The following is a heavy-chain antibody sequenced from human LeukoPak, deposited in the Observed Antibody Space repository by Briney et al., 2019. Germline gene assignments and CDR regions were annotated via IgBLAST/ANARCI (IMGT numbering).Heavy chain of an antibody. D-gene: IGHD3-22*01. CDR2: ISGRGTNT. V-gene: IGHV3-23*01. CDR3: AKERYFHDGSATYYFDY. Sequence: QPGGSLRLSFAASGFTFSNYAMSWVRQAPGRGLEWVSGISGRGTNTYHADSVKGRFTISRDNSKNTLYLQMNSLKAEDTAIYYCAKERYFHDGSATYYFDYWGQGTLVTVSS. J-gene: IGHJ4*02. CDR1: GFTFSNYA.